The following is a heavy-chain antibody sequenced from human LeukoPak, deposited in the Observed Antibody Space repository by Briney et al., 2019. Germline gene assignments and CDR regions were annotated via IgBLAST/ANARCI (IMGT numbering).Heavy chain of an antibody. V-gene: IGHV3-21*01. J-gene: IGHJ4*02. CDR1: GFTFSGYT. D-gene: IGHD2/OR15-2a*01. CDR2: ITISSSYI. Sequence: GGSLRLSCEVSGFTFSGYTMNWVRQAPGKGLEWVSSITISSSYIYYSGSVKGRFTISRDNAKNSLYLQMDSLRAEDTAVYFCARNQGGNYLYYFDHWSQGTLVTVSS. CDR3: ARNQGGNYLYYFDH.